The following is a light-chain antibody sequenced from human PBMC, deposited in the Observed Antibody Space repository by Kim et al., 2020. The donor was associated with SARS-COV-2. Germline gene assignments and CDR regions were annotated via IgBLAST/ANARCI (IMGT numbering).Light chain of an antibody. CDR2: VNS. J-gene: IGLJ3*02. CDR1: SSNSGSNS. V-gene: IGLV1-47*01. Sequence: QGVTISCYGSSSNSGSNSVYWYQQLPGTAPKLLIYVNSQRPSGVPDRFSDSKSGTSASLAISGLRSEDEANYFCAAWDDSLSGWVFGGGTKLTVL. CDR3: AAWDDSLSGWV.